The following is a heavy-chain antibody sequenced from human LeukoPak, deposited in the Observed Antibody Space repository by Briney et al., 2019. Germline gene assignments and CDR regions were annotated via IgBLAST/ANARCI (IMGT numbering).Heavy chain of an antibody. CDR1: GGTFSSYA. D-gene: IGHD6-13*01. CDR2: IIPIFGTA. V-gene: IGHV1-69*05. Sequence: SVMVSCKASGGTFSSYAISWVRQAPGQGLEWMGGIIPIFGTANYAQKFQGRVTITTDESTSTAYMELSSLRSEDTAVYYCASLVEAAANFDYWGQGTLVTVSS. J-gene: IGHJ4*02. CDR3: ASLVEAAANFDY.